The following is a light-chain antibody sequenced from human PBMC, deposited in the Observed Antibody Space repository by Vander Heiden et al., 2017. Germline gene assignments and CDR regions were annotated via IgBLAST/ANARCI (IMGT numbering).Light chain of an antibody. J-gene: IGLJ2*01. CDR1: SSDIVGYSN. CDR3: SSYAGSYTVV. Sequence: QSAPTQPRSVSGAPGKSVTIAWTGSSSDIVGYSNVSWYQQHPGKAPILMIYDVTKRPSGVPDRFSGSKSGNTASLTISGLQAEDEADYHCSSYAGSYTVVFGGGTKVTVL. CDR2: DVT. V-gene: IGLV2-11*01.